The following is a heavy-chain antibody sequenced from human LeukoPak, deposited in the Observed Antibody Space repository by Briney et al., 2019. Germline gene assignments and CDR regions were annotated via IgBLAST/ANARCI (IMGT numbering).Heavy chain of an antibody. CDR2: LYCSGST. J-gene: IGHJ3*02. Sequence: PSETLSLTCTVSGGSISSSSYYWGWIRQPPGKGLEWIGSLYCSGSTYYNPSLKSRVTISVDTSKNQFSLKLTSVTATDTAVFYCARHHFTGITDAFDIWGQGTMVTVSS. V-gene: IGHV4-39*01. CDR3: ARHHFTGITDAFDI. CDR1: GGSISSSSYY. D-gene: IGHD3-10*01.